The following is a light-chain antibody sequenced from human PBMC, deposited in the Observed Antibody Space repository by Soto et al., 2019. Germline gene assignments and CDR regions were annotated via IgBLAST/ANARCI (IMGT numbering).Light chain of an antibody. CDR2: GNR. CDR1: SSNLGAGYD. J-gene: IGLJ2*01. CDR3: AAWDDSLKGWL. V-gene: IGLV1-40*01. Sequence: QSALTQPPSVSGAPGQRVTISCTGNSSNLGAGYDVHWYQQLPGAAPKLVIFGNRNRPSGVPERFSGSKSGTSASLAITGLQSEDEAHYFCAAWDDSLKGWLFGAGTKLTVL.